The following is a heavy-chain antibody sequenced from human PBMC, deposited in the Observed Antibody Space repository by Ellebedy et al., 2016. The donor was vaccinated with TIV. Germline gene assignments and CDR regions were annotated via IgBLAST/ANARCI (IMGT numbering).Heavy chain of an antibody. CDR2: ISSDGFNK. V-gene: IGHV3-30-3*01. CDR3: ARDRGYSSGNPLDF. CDR1: GFTFTNYA. Sequence: GESLKISCVASGFTFTNYAMHWVRQAPGKGLEWVAIISSDGFNKFYAHSVRGRFTISRDRSKKTLYVEMNSLRTEDSAVYYCARDRGYSSGNPLDFWGQGTLVTVSS. J-gene: IGHJ4*02. D-gene: IGHD5-18*01.